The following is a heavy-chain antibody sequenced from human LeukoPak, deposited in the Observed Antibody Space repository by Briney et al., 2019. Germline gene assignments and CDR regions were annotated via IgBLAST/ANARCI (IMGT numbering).Heavy chain of an antibody. CDR3: ARRIAAAAAPYYFDY. CDR2: INSDGSST. D-gene: IGHD6-13*01. Sequence: TGGSLRLSCAASGFTFSSYWMHWVRQAPGKGLLWVSRINSDGSSTSYADSVKSRFTISRDNAKNTLYLQMNSLRAEDTAVYYCARRIAAAAAPYYFDYWGQGTLVTVSS. V-gene: IGHV3-74*01. J-gene: IGHJ4*02. CDR1: GFTFSSYW.